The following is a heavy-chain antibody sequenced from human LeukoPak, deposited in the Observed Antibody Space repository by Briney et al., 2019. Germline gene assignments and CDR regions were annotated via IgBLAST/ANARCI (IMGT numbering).Heavy chain of an antibody. V-gene: IGHV1-18*04. CDR2: ISAYNGNT. CDR3: ARDIIVVVPAPRNYYYYGMDV. Sequence: ASVKVSCKASGYTFTSYYMHWVRQAPGQGLEWMGWISAYNGNTNYAQKLQGRVTMTTDTSTSTAYMELRSLRSDDTAVYYCARDIIVVVPAPRNYYYYGMDVWGQGTTVTVSS. CDR1: GYTFTSYY. D-gene: IGHD2-2*01. J-gene: IGHJ6*02.